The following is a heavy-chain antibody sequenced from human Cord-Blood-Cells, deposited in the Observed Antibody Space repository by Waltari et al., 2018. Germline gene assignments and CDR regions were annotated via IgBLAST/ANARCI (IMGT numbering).Heavy chain of an antibody. CDR2: ISYDGSNK. D-gene: IGHD3-3*01. CDR3: AKDGDPIWSGYYFDY. Sequence: QVQLVESGGGVVQPGMSLRLSCAASGFTFSSYGMHWVRQAPGKWLEWVAVISYDGSNKYYADSVKGRFTISRDNSKNTLYLQMNSLRAEDTAVYYCAKDGDPIWSGYYFDYWGQGTLVTVSS. CDR1: GFTFSSYG. V-gene: IGHV3-30*18. J-gene: IGHJ4*02.